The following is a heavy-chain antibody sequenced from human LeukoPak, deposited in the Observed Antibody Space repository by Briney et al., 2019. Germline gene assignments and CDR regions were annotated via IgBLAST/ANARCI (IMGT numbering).Heavy chain of an antibody. CDR1: GFTFSSYW. CDR3: ARGLAYYDFYYYYMDV. J-gene: IGHJ6*03. CDR2: IKQDGSEK. D-gene: IGHD3-3*01. Sequence: PGGSLRLSCAASGFTFSSYWMSWVRQAPGKGLEWVANIKQDGSEKYYVDSVKGRFTISRDNAKNSLYLQMNSLRAEDTAVYYCARGLAYYDFYYYYMDVWGKGTTVTVSS. V-gene: IGHV3-7*01.